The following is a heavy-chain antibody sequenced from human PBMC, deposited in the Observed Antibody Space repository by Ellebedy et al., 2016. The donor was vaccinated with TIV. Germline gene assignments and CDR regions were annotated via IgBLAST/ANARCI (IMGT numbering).Heavy chain of an antibody. CDR2: IIPIFGTA. V-gene: IGHV1-69*13. J-gene: IGHJ4*02. D-gene: IGHD3-22*01. Sequence: AASVKVSCKASGGTFSSYAISWVRQAPGQGLEWMGGIIPIFGTANYAQKFQGRVTITADESTSTAYMELSSLRSEDTAVYYCARYVNYYDSSGYVGALDYWGQGTLVTVSS. CDR1: GGTFSSYA. CDR3: ARYVNYYDSSGYVGALDY.